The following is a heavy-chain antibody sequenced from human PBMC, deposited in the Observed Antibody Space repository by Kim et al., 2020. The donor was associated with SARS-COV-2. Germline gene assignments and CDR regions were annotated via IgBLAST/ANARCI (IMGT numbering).Heavy chain of an antibody. V-gene: IGHV3-33*05. CDR2: VSYDGSEE. CDR1: GFTFRIYG. J-gene: IGHJ4*02. Sequence: GGSLRLSCAASGFTFRIYGMHWVRQAPGKGLEWVAFVSYDGSEEYYGDSMKGRFTISRDNSKHTVHLQMNTLRVEDTAVYYCVRSICQLYAVYFVYWGQG. CDR3: VRSICQLYAVYFVY. D-gene: IGHD2-8*01.